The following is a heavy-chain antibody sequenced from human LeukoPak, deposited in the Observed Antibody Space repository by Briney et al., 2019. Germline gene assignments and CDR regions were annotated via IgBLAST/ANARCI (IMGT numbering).Heavy chain of an antibody. V-gene: IGHV4-39*01. J-gene: IGHJ4*02. Sequence: SETLSLTCTVSGGSISSSSYYWGWIRQPPGKGLEWIGSIYYSGSTYYNPSLKSRVTISVDTSKNQFSLKLSSVTAADTAVYYCATLNVDTAMVNYFDYWGQGTLVTVSS. D-gene: IGHD5-18*01. CDR3: ATLNVDTAMVNYFDY. CDR1: GGSISSSSYY. CDR2: IYYSGST.